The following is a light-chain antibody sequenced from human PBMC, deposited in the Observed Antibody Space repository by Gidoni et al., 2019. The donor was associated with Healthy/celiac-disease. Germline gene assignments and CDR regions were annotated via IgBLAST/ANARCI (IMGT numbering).Light chain of an antibody. V-gene: IGKV3-15*01. CDR3: QQYNNLYT. Sequence: IVITQSPATLSVSPGDRATLPCRASRSVNNFLAWYQKKPAQAPRLVIYGASTRATAVPARFSGSGSGTEFTLTISSLQSEDFAVYYCQQYNNLYTFXQXTKLEIK. CDR2: GAS. J-gene: IGKJ2*01. CDR1: RSVNNF.